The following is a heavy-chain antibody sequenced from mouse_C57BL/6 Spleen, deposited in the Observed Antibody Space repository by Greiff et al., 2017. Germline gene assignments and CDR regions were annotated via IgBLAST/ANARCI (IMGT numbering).Heavy chain of an antibody. J-gene: IGHJ4*01. D-gene: IGHD2-2*01. Sequence: VKLVESGPGLVAPSQSLSITCTVSGFSLTSYGVDWVRQPPGKGLEWLGVIWGGGSTNYNSALMSRMSISKDNSKSQVFLKMNSLQTDNTAMYYGAKHEGGLRPYYDAMDYWGQGTSVTVSS. V-gene: IGHV2-9*01. CDR1: GFSLTSYG. CDR2: IWGGGST. CDR3: AKHEGGLRPYYDAMDY.